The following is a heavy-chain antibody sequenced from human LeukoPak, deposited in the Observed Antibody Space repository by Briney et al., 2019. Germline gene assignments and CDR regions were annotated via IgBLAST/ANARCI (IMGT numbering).Heavy chain of an antibody. CDR1: GFTFSSYS. Sequence: GGSLRLSCAASGFTFSSYSMNWVRQAPGKGLEWVSSISSSSSYIYYADSVKGRFTISRDNAKNSLYLQMNSLRAEDTAVYYCTRDPSAATRSGDSFDYWGQGTLVTVSS. CDR3: TRDPSAATRSGDSFDY. D-gene: IGHD6-13*01. V-gene: IGHV3-21*01. CDR2: ISSSSSYI. J-gene: IGHJ4*02.